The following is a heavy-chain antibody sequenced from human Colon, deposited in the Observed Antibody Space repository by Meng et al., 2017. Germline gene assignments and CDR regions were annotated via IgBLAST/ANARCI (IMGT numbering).Heavy chain of an antibody. Sequence: QVQRQGWGPGLVKPSGTLSLTCTVSGDSISSDIWWSWVRQPPGKGLEWIGEVYHRGDTNYNPSLKSRVVISVDRSKNQFSLNLSSVTAADTAVYYCGRDQGRQLINHWGQGTLVTVSS. J-gene: IGHJ4*02. D-gene: IGHD1-1*01. CDR1: GDSISSDIW. CDR3: GRDQGRQLINH. V-gene: IGHV4-4*02. CDR2: VYHRGDT.